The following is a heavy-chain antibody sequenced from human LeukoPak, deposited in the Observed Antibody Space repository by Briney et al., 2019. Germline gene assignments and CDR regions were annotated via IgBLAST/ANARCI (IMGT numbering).Heavy chain of an antibody. Sequence: ASVKVSCKASGYTFTSYYMHWVRQAPGQGLEWMGIINPSGGSTSYAQKFQGRVTMTRNTSTNTAYMELSSLRSEDTAVYYCARVALTTVVSSAFDIWGQGTMVTVSS. CDR2: INPSGGST. CDR1: GYTFTSYY. CDR3: ARVALTTVVSSAFDI. J-gene: IGHJ3*02. D-gene: IGHD4-23*01. V-gene: IGHV1-46*01.